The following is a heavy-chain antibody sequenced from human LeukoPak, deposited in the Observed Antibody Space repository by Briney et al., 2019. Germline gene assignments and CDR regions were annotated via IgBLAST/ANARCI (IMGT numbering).Heavy chain of an antibody. Sequence: SETLSLTCAVSGVSISSNNWWTWVRQPPGKGLEWIGEISHSGSIRYNPSLGSRVTISVDTSKNQFSLKLSSVTAADTAVYFCARVPGTTPFDYWGQGTLVTVSS. CDR1: GVSISSNNW. V-gene: IGHV4-4*02. J-gene: IGHJ4*02. CDR2: ISHSGSI. CDR3: ARVPGTTPFDY. D-gene: IGHD1-1*01.